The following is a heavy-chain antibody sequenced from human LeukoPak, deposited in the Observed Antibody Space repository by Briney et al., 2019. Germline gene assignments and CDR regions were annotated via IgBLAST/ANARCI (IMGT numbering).Heavy chain of an antibody. V-gene: IGHV4-59*01. CDR2: IYYSGSN. CDR1: GGSISSYY. D-gene: IGHD6-19*01. CDR3: ARVAGDLDY. J-gene: IGHJ4*02. Sequence: SETLSLTCTVSGGSISSYYWSWLRQPPGKGLEGSGYIYYSGSNNYNPSLKSRVTISVDTSKNQFCLKLSSVTAADTAVYYCARVAGDLDYWGQGTLVTVSS.